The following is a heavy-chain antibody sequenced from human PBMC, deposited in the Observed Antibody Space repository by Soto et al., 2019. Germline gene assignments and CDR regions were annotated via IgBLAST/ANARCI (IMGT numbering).Heavy chain of an antibody. D-gene: IGHD2-15*01. J-gene: IGHJ4*02. CDR1: RYTFTGYY. V-gene: IGHV1-2*04. Sequence: QVQLVQSGAEVKKPGASVKVSCKASRYTFTGYYMHWVRQAPGQGLEWTGWINPNSGGTNYAQKLQGWVTMTRDTSISTAYMELSRLRSDDTAVYYCARDSPLGYCSGGSCYSLAFDYWGQGTLVTVSS. CDR2: INPNSGGT. CDR3: ARDSPLGYCSGGSCYSLAFDY.